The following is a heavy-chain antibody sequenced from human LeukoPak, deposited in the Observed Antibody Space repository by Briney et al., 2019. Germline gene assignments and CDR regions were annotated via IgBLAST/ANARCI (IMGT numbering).Heavy chain of an antibody. CDR3: AKDSDEVY. Sequence: PGGSLRLSCAASGFTFDSNAMHWVRQAPGKGLEWVSGINWNGNTIGYADSVKGRFTISRDNAKNSLYLQMNSLRAEDAALYYCAKDSDEVYWGQGTVVTVSS. CDR2: INWNGNTI. J-gene: IGHJ4*02. V-gene: IGHV3-9*01. CDR1: GFTFDSNA.